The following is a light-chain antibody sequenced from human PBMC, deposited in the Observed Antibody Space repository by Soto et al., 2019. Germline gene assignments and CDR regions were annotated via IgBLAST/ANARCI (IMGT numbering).Light chain of an antibody. CDR2: AAS. Sequence: DMQMTQSPSSLSASVGDRVAITCRASQTISSYLNWYQQKPGKAPKLLIFAASSLQTGVPPRFSGSGSGTDFTLTISSLQPEDFATYYCQQTLSFPPTFGQGTKVDIK. J-gene: IGKJ1*01. V-gene: IGKV1-39*01. CDR3: QQTLSFPPT. CDR1: QTISSY.